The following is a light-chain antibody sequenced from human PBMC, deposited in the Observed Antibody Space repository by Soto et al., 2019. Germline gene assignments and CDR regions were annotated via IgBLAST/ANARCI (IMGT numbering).Light chain of an antibody. V-gene: IGKV3-11*01. CDR1: QSVSCK. CDR3: QQRQYWPPIT. Sequence: EIVMTQSPATLSVSPGERATLSCRASQSVSCKLAWYQQTRGQAPRLLMYGASNRAPGIPARFSGSGSGTDFTLTISSLEPEDFAVYYCQQRQYWPPITFGQGTRLEIK. J-gene: IGKJ5*01. CDR2: GAS.